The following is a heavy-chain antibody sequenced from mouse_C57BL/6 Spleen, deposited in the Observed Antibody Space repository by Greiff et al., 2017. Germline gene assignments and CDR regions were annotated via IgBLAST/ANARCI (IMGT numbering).Heavy chain of an antibody. CDR1: GYAFSSSW. Sequence: QVQLQQSGPELVKPGASVKISCKASGYAFSSSWMNWVKPRPGKGLAWIGRLYPGDGDTNYNGKFKGKATLTADKSSSPAYMQLNSLASEDSAVYFCARRTTVGHYYAMDYWGQGTSVTVSS. CDR2: LYPGDGDT. J-gene: IGHJ4*01. D-gene: IGHD1-1*01. V-gene: IGHV1-82*01. CDR3: ARRTTVGHYYAMDY.